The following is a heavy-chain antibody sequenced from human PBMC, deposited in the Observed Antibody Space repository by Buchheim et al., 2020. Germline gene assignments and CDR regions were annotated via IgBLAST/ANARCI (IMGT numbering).Heavy chain of an antibody. CDR1: GFTFSSYS. J-gene: IGHJ6*02. Sequence: EVQLVESGGGLVQPGGSLRLSCAASGFTFSSYSMNWVRQAPGKGLVWVSYISSSSSTIYYADSVKGRFTISRDNAKNSLYLQMNSLRAEDTAVYYCARDSEDSGSYRSSYYYYGMDVWGQGTT. D-gene: IGHD1-26*01. V-gene: IGHV3-48*04. CDR2: ISSSSSTI. CDR3: ARDSEDSGSYRSSYYYYGMDV.